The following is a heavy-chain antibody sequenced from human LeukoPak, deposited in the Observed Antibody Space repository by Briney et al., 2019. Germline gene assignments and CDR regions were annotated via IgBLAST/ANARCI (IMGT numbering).Heavy chain of an antibody. J-gene: IGHJ1*01. CDR1: GYTFTSYY. CDR2: INPSGGST. V-gene: IGHV1-46*01. Sequence: ASVKVSCKASGYTFTSYYMHWVRQAPGQGLEWMGIINPSGGSTSYAQKFQGRVTMTRDTSTSTAYMELRSLRSDDTAVYYCARGAYYYDSSGYFEYFQHWGQGTLVTVSS. D-gene: IGHD3-22*01. CDR3: ARGAYYYDSSGYFEYFQH.